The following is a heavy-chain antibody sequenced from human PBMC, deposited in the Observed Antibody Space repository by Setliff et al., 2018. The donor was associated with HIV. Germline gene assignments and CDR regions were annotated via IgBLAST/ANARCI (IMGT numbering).Heavy chain of an antibody. CDR3: AGARDDDILTGYYPHYFDY. CDR1: GGSISSGSYY. CDR2: IYTSGST. D-gene: IGHD3-9*01. Sequence: PSETLSLTCTVSGGSISSGSYYWSWIRQPAGKGLEWIGRIYTSGSTNYNPSLKSRVTISVDTSKNQFSLKLSSVTAADTAVYYCAGARDDDILTGYYPHYFDYWGQGTLVTVSS. J-gene: IGHJ4*02. V-gene: IGHV4-61*02.